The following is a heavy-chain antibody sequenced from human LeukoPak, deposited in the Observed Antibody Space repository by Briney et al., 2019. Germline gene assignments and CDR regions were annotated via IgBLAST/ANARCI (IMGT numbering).Heavy chain of an antibody. D-gene: IGHD1-1*01. CDR1: GFTFSSYS. Sequence: PGGSLRLSCAASGFTFSSYSMNWVRQAPGKGLEWVSSISSSSSYIHYADSVRGRFTISRDNAKNSLFLQMNSLRGEDTAVYYCARRTTGKTFGSLREIKKSREIDYWGQGTLVTVSS. V-gene: IGHV3-21*01. CDR3: ARRTTGKTFGSLREIKKSREIDY. CDR2: ISSSSSYI. J-gene: IGHJ4*02.